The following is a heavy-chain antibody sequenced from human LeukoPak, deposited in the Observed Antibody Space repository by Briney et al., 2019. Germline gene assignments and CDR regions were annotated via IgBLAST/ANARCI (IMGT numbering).Heavy chain of an antibody. CDR2: IWYDGSNK. CDR1: GFIFSNYG. V-gene: IGHV3-33*01. D-gene: IGHD6-19*01. CDR3: ARDTSSGWWLTH. Sequence: PGRSLRLSCAASGFIFSNYGMHWVRQAPGKGLEWVAVIWYDGSNKYYADSVKGRFTISRDNSKSTLYLQMNSLRAEDTAVYYCARDTSSGWWLTHWGQGTLVTVSP. J-gene: IGHJ4*02.